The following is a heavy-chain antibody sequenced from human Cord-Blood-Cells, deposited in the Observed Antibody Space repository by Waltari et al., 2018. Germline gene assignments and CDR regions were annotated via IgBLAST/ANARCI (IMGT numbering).Heavy chain of an antibody. CDR2: IYYSGST. CDR3: ASYGSGSYYNGNFDY. J-gene: IGHJ4*02. CDR1: GGSISSRSYY. V-gene: IGHV4-39*01. D-gene: IGHD3-10*01. Sequence: QLQLQESGPGLVKPSETLSLTCTVSGGSISSRSYYWGCIRQPPGKGLAWIGSIYYSGSTTYILSLKSRVTISVDTSKTQFTLKRSSVTAADTAVYYCASYGSGSYYNGNFDYWGQGTLVTVSS.